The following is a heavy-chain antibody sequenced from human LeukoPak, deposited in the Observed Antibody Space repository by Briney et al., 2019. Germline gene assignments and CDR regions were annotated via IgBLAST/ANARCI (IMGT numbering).Heavy chain of an antibody. Sequence: ASVKVSCKASGYTFTSYYMHWVRQAPGQGLEWMGIINPSGGSTSYAQKFQGRVTMTRDTSTSTAYMELSSLRSEDTAVYYCAREQTGKAMVRGVELEYFQHWGQGTLVTVSS. CDR1: GYTFTSYY. CDR3: AREQTGKAMVRGVELEYFQH. D-gene: IGHD3-10*01. J-gene: IGHJ1*01. CDR2: INPSGGST. V-gene: IGHV1-46*01.